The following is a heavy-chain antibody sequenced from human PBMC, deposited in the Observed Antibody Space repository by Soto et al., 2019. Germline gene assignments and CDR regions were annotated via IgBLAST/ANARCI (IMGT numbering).Heavy chain of an antibody. CDR1: GYTFTGYY. D-gene: IGHD2-2*01. CDR3: ARSREDCSSTSCFLAV. CDR2: INPNSGGT. J-gene: IGHJ6*04. Sequence: ASVKVSCKASGYTFTGYYMHWVRQAPGQGLEWMGWINPNSGGTNYAQKFQGWVTMTRDTSISTAYMELSRLRSDDTAVYYCARSREDCSSTSCFLAVWAKGTTVTGSA. V-gene: IGHV1-2*04.